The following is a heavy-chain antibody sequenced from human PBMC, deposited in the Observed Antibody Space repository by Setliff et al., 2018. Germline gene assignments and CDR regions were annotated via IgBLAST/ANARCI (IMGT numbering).Heavy chain of an antibody. D-gene: IGHD3-16*01. CDR1: GGSISSYY. CDR3: ARLRGAFDY. V-gene: IGHV4-59*01. J-gene: IGHJ4*02. Sequence: PSETLSLTCTVSGGSISSYYWSWIRQPPGKRLEWIGYIYYSGSTNYNPSLESRVTISVDTSKNQFSLRLNPATAADTAVYYCARLRGAFDYWGQGTLVTVSS. CDR2: IYYSGST.